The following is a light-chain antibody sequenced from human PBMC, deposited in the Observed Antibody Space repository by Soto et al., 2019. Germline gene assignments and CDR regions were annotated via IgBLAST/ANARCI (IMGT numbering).Light chain of an antibody. V-gene: IGLV2-23*01. CDR3: GSDAGSSTLV. J-gene: IGLJ2*01. CDR2: EGS. Sequence: QSALTQPASVSGSPGQSITISCTGTSSDVGSYNLVSWYQQHPGKATKLMIYEGSKRPSGVSNRFSGSKSGNTSSLTISGLPAEDEADYYCGSDAGSSTLVFGGGTKVTVL. CDR1: SSDVGSYNL.